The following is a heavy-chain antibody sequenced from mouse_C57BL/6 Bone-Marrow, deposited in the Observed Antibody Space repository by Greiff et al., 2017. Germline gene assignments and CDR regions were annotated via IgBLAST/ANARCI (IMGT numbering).Heavy chain of an antibody. V-gene: IGHV1-81*01. CDR3: ASSDYYGSSYGAMDY. Sequence: VQLQQSGAELARPGASVKLSCKASGYTFTSYGISWVKQRTGQGLEWIGEIYPRSGNTYYNEKFKGKATLTADKSSSPAYMELRSLTSEDSAVYFCASSDYYGSSYGAMDYWGQGTSVTVSS. D-gene: IGHD1-1*01. J-gene: IGHJ4*01. CDR1: GYTFTSYG. CDR2: IYPRSGNT.